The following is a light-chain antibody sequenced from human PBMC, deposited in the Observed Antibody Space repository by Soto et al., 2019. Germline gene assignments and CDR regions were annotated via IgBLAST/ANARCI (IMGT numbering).Light chain of an antibody. CDR1: QSVGNN. CDR2: ATS. J-gene: IGKJ4*01. CDR3: QQYGDWPLT. Sequence: EIVLTQSPATLSVSPGERATLSCRASQSVGNNFAWYQQKPGQAPRLLIFATSTRDTGVPARFSGSGSGTEFTLTISSLQSEDFAVSYCQQYGDWPLTFGGGAKVEIE. V-gene: IGKV3-15*01.